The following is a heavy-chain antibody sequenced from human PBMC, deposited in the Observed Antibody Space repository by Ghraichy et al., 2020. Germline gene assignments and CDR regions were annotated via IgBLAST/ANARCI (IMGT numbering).Heavy chain of an antibody. CDR1: GGSFSGYY. V-gene: IGHV4-34*01. Sequence: SETLSLTCAVYGGSFSGYYWSWIRQPPGKGLEWIGEINHSGSTNYNPSLKSRVTISVDTSKNQFSLKLSSVTAADTAVYYCARGAGAYYGSGIDPWGQGTLVTVSS. D-gene: IGHD3-10*01. CDR2: INHSGST. J-gene: IGHJ5*02. CDR3: ARGAGAYYGSGIDP.